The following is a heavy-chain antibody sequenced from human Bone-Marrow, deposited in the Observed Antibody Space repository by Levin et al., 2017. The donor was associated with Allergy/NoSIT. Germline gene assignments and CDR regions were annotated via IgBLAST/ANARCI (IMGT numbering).Heavy chain of an antibody. V-gene: IGHV3-53*01. CDR1: GFTVSSNY. D-gene: IGHD6-19*01. Sequence: GESLKISCAASGFTVSSNYMSWVRQAPGKGLEWVSVIYSGGSTYYADSVKGRFTISRDNSKNTLYLQMNSLRAEDTAVYYCASSGRPEKQWPSRRYYYYGMDVWGQGTTVTVSS. J-gene: IGHJ6*02. CDR3: ASSGRPEKQWPSRRYYYYGMDV. CDR2: IYSGGST.